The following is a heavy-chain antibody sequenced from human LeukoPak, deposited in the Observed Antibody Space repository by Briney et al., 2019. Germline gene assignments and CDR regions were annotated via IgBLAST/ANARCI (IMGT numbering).Heavy chain of an antibody. D-gene: IGHD3-10*01. CDR3: ARRRPVRGQNYYYYYMDV. CDR2: INPNSGGT. CDR1: GYTFTGYY. Sequence: ASVKVSCKASGYTFTGYYMHWVRQAPGQGLEWMGWINPNSGGTNYAQKFQGRVTMTRDTSISTAYMELSRLRSDDTAVYYCARRRPVRGQNYYYYYMDVWGKGTTVTISS. J-gene: IGHJ6*03. V-gene: IGHV1-2*02.